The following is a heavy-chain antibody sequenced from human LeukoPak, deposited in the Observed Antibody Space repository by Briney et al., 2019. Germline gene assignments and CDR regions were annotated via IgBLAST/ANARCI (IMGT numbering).Heavy chain of an antibody. CDR3: AKARGSSVYEQFDY. Sequence: PGGSLRLSCAASGLTFSSSWMSWVRQAPGKGLEWVANINQDGGEKYYVDSVKGRCTISRDNAKNALYLQMDSLRADDTAVYYCAKARGSSVYEQFDYWGQGTQVTVSP. J-gene: IGHJ4*02. CDR1: GLTFSSSW. CDR2: INQDGGEK. V-gene: IGHV3-7*05. D-gene: IGHD5/OR15-5a*01.